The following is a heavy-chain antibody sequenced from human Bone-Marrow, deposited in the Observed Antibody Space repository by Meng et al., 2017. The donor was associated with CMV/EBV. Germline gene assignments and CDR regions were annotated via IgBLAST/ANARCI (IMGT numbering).Heavy chain of an antibody. Sequence: GESLKISCAASGFTFSSYSMNWVRQAPGKGLEWVSSISSSSSYIYYADSVKGRFTISRGNSKNTLYLQMNSLRAEDTAVYYCARDESCSSTSCYGLGFDYWGQGTLVTVSS. J-gene: IGHJ4*02. V-gene: IGHV3-21*01. D-gene: IGHD2-2*01. CDR2: ISSSSSYI. CDR3: ARDESCSSTSCYGLGFDY. CDR1: GFTFSSYS.